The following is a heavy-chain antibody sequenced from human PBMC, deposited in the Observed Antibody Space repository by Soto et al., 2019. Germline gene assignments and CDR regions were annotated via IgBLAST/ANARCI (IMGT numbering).Heavy chain of an antibody. V-gene: IGHV1-3*01. Sequence: ASVKVSCKASGYTFTSYAMHWVRQAPGQRLEWMGWINAGNGNTKYSQKFQGRVTITRDTSASTAYMELSSLRSEDTAVYYCARDHGSSGYFDFDYWGQGTLVTVSS. CDR3: ARDHGSSGYFDFDY. J-gene: IGHJ4*02. D-gene: IGHD3-22*01. CDR2: INAGNGNT. CDR1: GYTFTSYA.